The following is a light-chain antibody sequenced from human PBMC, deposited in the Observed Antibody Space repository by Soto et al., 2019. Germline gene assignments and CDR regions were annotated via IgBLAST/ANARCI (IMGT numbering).Light chain of an antibody. J-gene: IGKJ4*01. V-gene: IGKV4-1*01. CDR1: QSVLYSSNNKNY. CDR2: WAS. CDR3: QQYYTTPFS. Sequence: DIVMTQSPDSLAESLGERATINCKSSQSVLYSSNNKNYLAWFQQRPGQPPKLLIYWASTRESGVPDRFSGSGSGTDFTLTISSLQAEDVAVYFCQQYYTTPFSFGGGTKVDIK.